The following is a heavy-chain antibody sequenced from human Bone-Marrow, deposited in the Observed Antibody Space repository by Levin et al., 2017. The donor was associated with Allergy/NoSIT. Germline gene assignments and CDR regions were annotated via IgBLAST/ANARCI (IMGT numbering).Heavy chain of an antibody. Sequence: GGSLRLSCAASGFTFSRSGTHWVRQAPGKGLEWVAIIWFDGSNEYYADSVKGRFTISRDNSKNTLSLQMNSLRVDDTAVYYCARDKNTGYIDYWGQGTLVTVSS. CDR2: IWFDGSNE. CDR3: ARDKNTGYIDY. J-gene: IGHJ4*02. D-gene: IGHD5-12*01. V-gene: IGHV3-33*01. CDR1: GFTFSRSG.